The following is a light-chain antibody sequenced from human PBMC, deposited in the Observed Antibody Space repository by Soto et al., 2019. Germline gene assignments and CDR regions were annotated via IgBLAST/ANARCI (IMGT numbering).Light chain of an antibody. V-gene: IGLV1-40*01. CDR3: QSYDSSLSGWV. Sequence: QSVLTQPPSVSGAPGQRVTISCTGSSSNIGAGYAVHWYQQLPGTAPKLLIYGNSNLPSGVPDRFSGSKSGTSASLAITGLQAEDEADYYCQSYDSSLSGWVFGGGTKLTVL. J-gene: IGLJ3*02. CDR2: GNS. CDR1: SSNIGAGYA.